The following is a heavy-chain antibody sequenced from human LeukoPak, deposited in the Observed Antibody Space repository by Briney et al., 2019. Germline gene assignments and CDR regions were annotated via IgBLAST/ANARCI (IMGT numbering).Heavy chain of an antibody. CDR1: GVSMNKNC. J-gene: IGHJ5*02. CDR3: ARGTLRLGDLSLSNYFHP. D-gene: IGHD3-16*02. V-gene: IGHV4-4*07. Sequence: PSETQLLSCTVSGVSMNKNCWSWIRQPAGKGLEWVGRIHSSGSTNYNPSLKSRVTMSVDTCKNQFSLKLSSVTAADTALYYCARGTLRLGDLSLSNYFHPWGQAT. CDR2: IHSSGST.